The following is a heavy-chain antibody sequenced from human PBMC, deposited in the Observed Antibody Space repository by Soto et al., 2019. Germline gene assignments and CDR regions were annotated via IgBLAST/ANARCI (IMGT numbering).Heavy chain of an antibody. Sequence: GGSLRLSCAASGFTFSSYAMSWVRQAPGKGLEWVSAISGSGGSTYYADSVKGRFTISRDNSKNTLYLQMNSLRAEDTAVYYCAKLWPLSFTTVTTMSRGRLQNYYGMDVWGQGTTVTVSS. CDR3: AKLWPLSFTTVTTMSRGRLQNYYGMDV. V-gene: IGHV3-23*01. J-gene: IGHJ6*02. CDR2: ISGSGGST. D-gene: IGHD4-4*01. CDR1: GFTFSSYA.